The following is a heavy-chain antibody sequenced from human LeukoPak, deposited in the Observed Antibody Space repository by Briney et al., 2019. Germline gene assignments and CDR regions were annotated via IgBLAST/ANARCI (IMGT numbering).Heavy chain of an antibody. Sequence: SETLSLTCTVSGGSISSSSYYWGWIRQPPGKGLEWIGSIYYSGSTYYNPSLKSRVTISVDTSKNQFSLQLSSVTAADTAMYYCAKTHSHFPPYFDYWGQGTLVIVSS. J-gene: IGHJ4*02. CDR2: IYYSGST. D-gene: IGHD4-11*01. V-gene: IGHV4-39*07. CDR1: GGSISSSSYY. CDR3: AKTHSHFPPYFDY.